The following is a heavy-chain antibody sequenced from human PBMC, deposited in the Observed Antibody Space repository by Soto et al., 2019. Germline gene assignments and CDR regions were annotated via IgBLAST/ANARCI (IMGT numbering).Heavy chain of an antibody. Sequence: SVKVSCKTSGFTFNVYGIHWVRQAPGQGLEWMGRLIPIYDEPYYAQKFQGRVTISADKSTTTVHLELSSLTSDDTTVYFCARVRDPHLDHYGLDVWGQGTTVTVSS. CDR1: GFTFNVYG. J-gene: IGHJ6*02. V-gene: IGHV1-69*04. CDR3: ARVRDPHLDHYGLDV. CDR2: LIPIYDEP.